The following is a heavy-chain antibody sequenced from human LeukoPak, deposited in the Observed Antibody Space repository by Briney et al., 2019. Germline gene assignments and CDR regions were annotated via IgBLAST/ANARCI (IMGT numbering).Heavy chain of an antibody. D-gene: IGHD2-21*02. CDR1: GGSISSYY. J-gene: IGHJ6*03. CDR2: IYYSGGT. V-gene: IGHV4-59*08. CDR3: AGTSEGYCGGDCYAYYYYYMDV. Sequence: PSETLSLTCTVSGGSISSYYWSWIRQPPGKGLEWIGYIYYSGGTNYNPSLKSRVTISVDASKNQFSLKLSSVTAAVTAVYYCAGTSEGYCGGDCYAYYYYYMDVWGKGTTVTVSS.